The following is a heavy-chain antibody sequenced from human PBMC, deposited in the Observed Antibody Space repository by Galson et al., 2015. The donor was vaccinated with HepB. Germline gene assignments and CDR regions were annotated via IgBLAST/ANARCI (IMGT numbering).Heavy chain of an antibody. CDR1: GFTFSNYN. Sequence: SLRLSCAASGFTFSNYNMNWVRQAPGKGLEWVSYIISSSTTIYYADSVKGRFTISRDNAKNSLYLQMNSLRDEDTAVYYCARVLQYYDFWSGSYYFDYWGQGTLVTVSS. CDR3: ARVLQYYDFWSGSYYFDY. V-gene: IGHV3-48*02. D-gene: IGHD3-3*01. CDR2: IISSSTTI. J-gene: IGHJ4*02.